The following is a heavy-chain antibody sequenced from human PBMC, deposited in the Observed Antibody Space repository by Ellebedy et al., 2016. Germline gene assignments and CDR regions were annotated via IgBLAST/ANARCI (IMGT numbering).Heavy chain of an antibody. CDR2: ISPYSSHT. J-gene: IGHJ3*01. V-gene: IGHV1-18*04. CDR1: GYTFSSYG. CDR3: AKTHYYDTTDDPDAFDV. D-gene: IGHD3-22*01. Sequence: ASVKVSCKASGYTFSSYGINWVRQAPGQGLEWMGWISPYSSHTNYAQNLQGRVAMTTDTLTSTAYMELRSLRSDDTAVYYCAKTHYYDTTDDPDAFDVWGQGTMVTVSS.